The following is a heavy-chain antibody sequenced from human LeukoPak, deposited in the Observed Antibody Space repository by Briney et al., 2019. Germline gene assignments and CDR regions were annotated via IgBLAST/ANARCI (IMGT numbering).Heavy chain of an antibody. D-gene: IGHD4-17*01. Sequence: GGSLRLSCAASGFTFSSYAMHWVRQAPGKGLEWVAVISYDGSNKYYADSVKGRFTISRDNSKNTLYLQMNSLRAEDTAVYYCARDPGTVHYYYYMDVWGKGTTVTVSS. V-gene: IGHV3-30-3*01. CDR2: ISYDGSNK. CDR1: GFTFSSYA. J-gene: IGHJ6*03. CDR3: ARDPGTVHYYYYMDV.